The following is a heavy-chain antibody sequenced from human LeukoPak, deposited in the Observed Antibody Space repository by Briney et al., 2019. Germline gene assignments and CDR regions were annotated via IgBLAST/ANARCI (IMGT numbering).Heavy chain of an antibody. D-gene: IGHD2-2*01. Sequence: SGGSLRLSCAASGFSFISYGMHWVRQAPGKGLEWVAFIRYDGSNKYYVDSVKGRFTISRDNSNNTLFLQMNSLRAEDTAVYYCAKGSCSGTSCYSGLDWGQGTLVTVSS. CDR1: GFSFISYG. CDR3: AKGSCSGTSCYSGLD. V-gene: IGHV3-30*02. J-gene: IGHJ4*02. CDR2: IRYDGSNK.